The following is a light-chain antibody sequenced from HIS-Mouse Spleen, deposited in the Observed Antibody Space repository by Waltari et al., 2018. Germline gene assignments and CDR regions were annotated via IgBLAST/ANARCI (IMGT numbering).Light chain of an antibody. J-gene: IGLJ3*02. Sequence: QSALTQPASVSGSPGPSITIPCTGPSSYVGSYNLVSWYQQHPGKAPKLMIYEGSKRPSGVSNRFSGSKSGNTASLTISGLQAEDEADYYCCSYAGSSTYWVFGGGTKLTVL. CDR1: SSYVGSYNL. CDR2: EGS. CDR3: CSYAGSSTYWV. V-gene: IGLV2-23*01.